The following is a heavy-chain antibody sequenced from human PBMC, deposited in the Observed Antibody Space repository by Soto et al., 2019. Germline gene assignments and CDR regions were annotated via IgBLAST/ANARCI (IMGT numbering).Heavy chain of an antibody. CDR3: ARESGIAAAGTEYYGMDV. V-gene: IGHV1-69*01. Sequence: VQLVQSGAEVKKPGSSVKVSCKASGGTFSSYAISWVRQAPGQGLEWMGGIIPIFGTANYAQKFQGRVTITADESTSTAYMELSSLRSEDTAVYYCARESGIAAAGTEYYGMDVWGQGTTVTVSS. CDR1: GGTFSSYA. CDR2: IIPIFGTA. D-gene: IGHD6-13*01. J-gene: IGHJ6*02.